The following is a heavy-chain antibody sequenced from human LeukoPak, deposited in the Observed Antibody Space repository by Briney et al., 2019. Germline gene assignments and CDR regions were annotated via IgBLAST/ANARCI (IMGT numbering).Heavy chain of an antibody. V-gene: IGHV4-59*01. J-gene: IGHJ4*02. CDR2: IYYSGST. CDR3: AGGIAAAGTC. D-gene: IGHD6-13*01. CDR1: GGSISSYY. Sequence: ASEALSLTCTVSGGSISSYYWSWIRQPPGKGLEWIGYIYYSGSTNYNPSLKSRVTISVDTSKNQFSLKLSSVTAADTAVYYCAGGIAAAGTCWGQGTLVTVSS.